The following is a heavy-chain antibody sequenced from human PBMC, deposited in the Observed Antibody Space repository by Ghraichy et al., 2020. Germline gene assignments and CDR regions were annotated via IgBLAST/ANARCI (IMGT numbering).Heavy chain of an antibody. V-gene: IGHV3-43D*03. D-gene: IGHD6-13*01. CDR1: GFTFDDYA. CDR3: AKDRYSSSWYYFDY. J-gene: IGHJ4*02. Sequence: GESLNISCAASGFTFDDYAMHWVRQAPGKGLEWVSLISWDGGSTYYADSVKGRFTISRDISKNSLYLQMNSLRAEDTALYYCAKDRYSSSWYYFDYWGQGTLVTVSS. CDR2: ISWDGGST.